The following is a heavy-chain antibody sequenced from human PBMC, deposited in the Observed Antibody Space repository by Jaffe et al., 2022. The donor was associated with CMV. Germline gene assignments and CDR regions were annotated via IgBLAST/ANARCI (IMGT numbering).Heavy chain of an antibody. V-gene: IGHV4-59*01. CDR3: ARGYGDYGEPYWYFDL. J-gene: IGHJ2*01. D-gene: IGHD4-17*01. CDR2: IYYSGST. CDR1: GGSISSYY. Sequence: QVQLQESGPGLVKPSETLSLTCTVSGGSISSYYWSWIRQPPGKGLEWIGYIYYSGSTNYNPSLKSRVTISVDTSKNQFSLKLSSVTAADTAVYYCARGYGDYGEPYWYFDLWGRGTLVTVSS.